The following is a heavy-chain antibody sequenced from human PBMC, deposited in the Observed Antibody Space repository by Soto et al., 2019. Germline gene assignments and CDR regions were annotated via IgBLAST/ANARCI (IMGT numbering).Heavy chain of an antibody. J-gene: IGHJ4*02. D-gene: IGHD5-12*01. Sequence: ASVKVSCKASGFTFTSSAVQWVRQARGQRLEWIGWIVVGSGNTNYAQKFQERVTITRDMSTSTAYMELSSLRSEDTAVYYCAAVFLRRDGYNYYFDYWGQGTLVTVSS. CDR3: AAVFLRRDGYNYYFDY. V-gene: IGHV1-58*01. CDR2: IVVGSGNT. CDR1: GFTFTSSA.